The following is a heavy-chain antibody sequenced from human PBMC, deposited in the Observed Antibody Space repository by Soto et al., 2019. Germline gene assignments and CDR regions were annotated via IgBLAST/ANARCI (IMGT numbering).Heavy chain of an antibody. CDR1: GFTFSNAW. Sequence: GGSLRLSCAASGFTFSNAWMSWVRQAPGKGLEWVGRIKSKTDGGTTDYAAPVKGRFTISRDDSKNTLYLQMNSLKTEDTAVYYCTTEYYYDSSGYSSDFDYWGQGTLVTVSS. D-gene: IGHD3-22*01. CDR3: TTEYYYDSSGYSSDFDY. J-gene: IGHJ4*02. V-gene: IGHV3-15*01. CDR2: IKSKTDGGTT.